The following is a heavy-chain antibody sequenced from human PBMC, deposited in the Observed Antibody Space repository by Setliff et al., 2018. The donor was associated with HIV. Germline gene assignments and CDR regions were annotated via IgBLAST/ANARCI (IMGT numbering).Heavy chain of an antibody. Sequence: VASVKVSCKASGGTFSSYTISWVRQAPGQGLEWMGRIIPILGIANYAQKFQGRVTITADKSTSTAYMELSSLRSEDTAVYYCASAYYYDSSGRTGYYMDVWGKGTTVTVSS. CDR2: IIPILGIA. V-gene: IGHV1-69*02. J-gene: IGHJ6*03. CDR3: ASAYYYDSSGRTGYYMDV. CDR1: GGTFSSYT. D-gene: IGHD3-22*01.